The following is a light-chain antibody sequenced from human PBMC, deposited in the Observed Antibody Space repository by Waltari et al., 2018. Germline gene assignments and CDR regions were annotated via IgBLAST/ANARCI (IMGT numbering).Light chain of an antibody. V-gene: IGLV3-1*01. CDR1: KLGDKY. CDR3: QAWDSSTAEVV. Sequence: SYELTQPPSVSMSPGQTASITCSGDKLGDKYACWYQQKPGQSPVLVIYQDNKRPSGIPERFSGSNSGNTATLTISSTQAMDEADYYCQAWDSSTAEVVFGGGTKLTVL. J-gene: IGLJ2*01. CDR2: QDN.